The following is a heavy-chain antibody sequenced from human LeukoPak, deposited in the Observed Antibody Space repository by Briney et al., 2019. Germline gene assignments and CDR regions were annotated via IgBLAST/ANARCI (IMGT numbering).Heavy chain of an antibody. D-gene: IGHD6-19*01. CDR2: IYYSGST. J-gene: IGHJ4*02. Sequence: SETLSLTCTVSGGSISSYYWSWIRQPPGKGLEWIGYIYYSGSTNYNPSLKSRVTISVDTSKNQFSLKLSSVTAADTAVYYCARGSRGWRFRLDYWGQGTLVTVSS. CDR3: ARGSRGWRFRLDY. CDR1: GGSISSYY. V-gene: IGHV4-59*01.